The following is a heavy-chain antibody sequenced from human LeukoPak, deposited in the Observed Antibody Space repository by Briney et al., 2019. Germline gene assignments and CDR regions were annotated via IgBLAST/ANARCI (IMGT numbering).Heavy chain of an antibody. CDR3: AREWQDSSASGGGWFDP. V-gene: IGHV1-69*04. CDR1: GGTFSSYA. CDR2: IIPILGIA. J-gene: IGHJ5*02. D-gene: IGHD3-22*01. Sequence: SVTVSCKASGGTFSSYAISWVRQAPGQGLEWMGRIIPILGIANYAQKFQGRVTITADESTSTAYMELSSLRSEDTAVYYCAREWQDSSASGGGWFDPWGQGTLVTVPS.